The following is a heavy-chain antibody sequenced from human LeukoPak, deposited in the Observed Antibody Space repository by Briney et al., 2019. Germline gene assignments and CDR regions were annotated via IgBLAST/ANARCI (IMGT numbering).Heavy chain of an antibody. CDR1: GDSVSRSDSY. CDR2: IYFSGRT. J-gene: IGHJ6*03. Sequence: PSETLSLTCSVSGDSVSRSDSYWDWIRQPPGKGLEWIGTIYFSGRTYYSPSLKSRVTMSVDPSNNQFSLNLRSVTAADTAVYYCARGIMWGYHYYMDVRGKGTTVTVSS. D-gene: IGHD2-21*01. V-gene: IGHV4-39*07. CDR3: ARGIMWGYHYYMDV.